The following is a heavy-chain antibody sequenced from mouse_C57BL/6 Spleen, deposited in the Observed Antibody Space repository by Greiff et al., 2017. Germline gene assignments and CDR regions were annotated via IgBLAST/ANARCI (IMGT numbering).Heavy chain of an antibody. V-gene: IGHV1-7*01. CDR2: INPSSGYT. J-gene: IGHJ2*01. Sequence: QVQLQQSGAELAKPGASVKLSCKASGYTFTSYWMHWVKQRPGQGLEWIGYINPSSGYTKYNQKFKDKATLTADKSSSSAYMQLSSLTYEDSAVYYCARYYGSSYKYFDYWGQGTTLTVSS. D-gene: IGHD1-1*01. CDR1: GYTFTSYW. CDR3: ARYYGSSYKYFDY.